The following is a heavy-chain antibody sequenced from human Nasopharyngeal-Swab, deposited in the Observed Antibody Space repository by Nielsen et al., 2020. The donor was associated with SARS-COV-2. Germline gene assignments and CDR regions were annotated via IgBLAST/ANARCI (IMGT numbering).Heavy chain of an antibody. CDR3: ARDVIVVVTNWYFDL. V-gene: IGHV3-11*01. J-gene: IGHJ2*01. Sequence: GESLKISCAASGFTFSDYYMSWIRQAPGKGLEWVSYISSSGSTIYYADSVKGRFTISRDNAKNSLYLQMNSLRAEDTAVYYCARDVIVVVTNWYFDLWGRGTLVTVSS. CDR2: ISSSGSTI. CDR1: GFTFSDYY. D-gene: IGHD3-22*01.